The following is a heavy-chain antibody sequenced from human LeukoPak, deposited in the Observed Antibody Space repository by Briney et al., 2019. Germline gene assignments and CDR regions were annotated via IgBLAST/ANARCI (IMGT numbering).Heavy chain of an antibody. V-gene: IGHV4-31*03. CDR3: AREDDYGDYLDY. D-gene: IGHD4-17*01. Sequence: SQTLSLTCTVSGGSISSGAYYWTWIRQHPEKGLEWIGYIYYSGSTYYNPSLKSRVTISVDTSKNQFSLNLSSVTAADMAVYYCAREDDYGDYLDYWGQGTLVTVSS. CDR2: IYYSGST. CDR1: GGSISSGAYY. J-gene: IGHJ4*02.